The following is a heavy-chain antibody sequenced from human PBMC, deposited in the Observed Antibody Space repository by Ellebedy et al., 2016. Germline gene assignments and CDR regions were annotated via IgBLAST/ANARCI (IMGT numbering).Heavy chain of an antibody. CDR2: ISGSGGST. V-gene: IGHV3-23*01. J-gene: IGHJ4*02. CDR1: GFTFSSYA. Sequence: GGSLRLSXAASGFTFSSYAMSWVRQAPGKGLEWVSAISGSGGSTYYADSVKGRFTISRDNSKNMLYLQMNSLRAEDTAVYYCATKGKTTLNFDYWGQGNLVTVSS. D-gene: IGHD4-17*01. CDR3: ATKGKTTLNFDY.